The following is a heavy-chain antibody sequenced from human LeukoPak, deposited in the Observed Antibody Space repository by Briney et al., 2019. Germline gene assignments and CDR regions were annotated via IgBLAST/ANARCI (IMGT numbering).Heavy chain of an antibody. J-gene: IGHJ4*02. CDR1: GGSFSGYY. CDR2: INHSGST. V-gene: IGHV4-34*01. D-gene: IGHD5-18*01. Sequence: PSETLSLTCAVYGGSFSGYYWSWIRQPPGKGLEWIGEINHSGSTNYNPSLKSRVTISVGTSKNQFSLKLSSVTAADTAVYYCASGGYSYGYTMAFDYWGQGTLVTVSS. CDR3: ASGGYSYGYTMAFDY.